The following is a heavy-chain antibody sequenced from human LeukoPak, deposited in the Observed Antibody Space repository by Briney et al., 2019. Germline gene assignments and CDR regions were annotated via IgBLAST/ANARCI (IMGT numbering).Heavy chain of an antibody. D-gene: IGHD2/OR15-2a*01. CDR2: ISCYDGET. V-gene: IGHV1-18*01. CDR1: GYTFRSHG. CDR3: AKDPSNSIGRMTWFDP. J-gene: IGHJ5*02. Sequence: GASVKVSCKVSGYTFRSHGISWVRQAPGQGLEWMGWISCYDGETKYAQKFQGRVTMTTDTSTSTAYMEVRSLRSDDTAVYYCAKDPSNSIGRMTWFDPWGQGTLVTVSS.